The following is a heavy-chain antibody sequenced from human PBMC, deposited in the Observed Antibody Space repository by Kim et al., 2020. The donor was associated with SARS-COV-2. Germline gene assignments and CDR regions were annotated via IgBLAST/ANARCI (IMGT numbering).Heavy chain of an antibody. D-gene: IGHD6-13*01. V-gene: IGHV4-39*01. CDR1: GSSISSSRYY. CDR2: IYYSGST. Sequence: SETLSLTCTVSGSSISSSRYYWGWLRQPPGKGLEWIGSIYYSGSTYYNPSLKSRVTISVDTSKNQFSLKLSSVTAADTALYYCARGYSSSWYKFDPWGQGTLVTVSS. J-gene: IGHJ5*02. CDR3: ARGYSSSWYKFDP.